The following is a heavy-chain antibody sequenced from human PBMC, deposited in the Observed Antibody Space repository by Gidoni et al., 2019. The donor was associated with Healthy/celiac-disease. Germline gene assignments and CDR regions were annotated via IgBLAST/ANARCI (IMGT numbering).Heavy chain of an antibody. CDR2: INHSGST. Sequence: QVQPQQWGAGLLQPSETLSLTCAVHAGSFSGYYWRWIRQPPGKGLEWIGEINHSGSTNYNPSLKSRVTISVDTSKNQFSLKLSSVTAADTAVYYCATSRDYDFWSGYLRYFDYWGQGTLVTVSS. D-gene: IGHD3-3*01. V-gene: IGHV4-34*01. J-gene: IGHJ4*02. CDR3: ATSRDYDFWSGYLRYFDY. CDR1: AGSFSGYY.